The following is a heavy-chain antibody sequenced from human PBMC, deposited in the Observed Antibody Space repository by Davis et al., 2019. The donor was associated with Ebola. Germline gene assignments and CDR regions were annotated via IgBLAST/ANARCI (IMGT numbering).Heavy chain of an antibody. V-gene: IGHV4-34*01. D-gene: IGHD3-10*02. CDR3: ARLKWRKAYYVAPDV. J-gene: IGHJ6*04. CDR1: GGSLNNYY. CDR2: ITHSGST. Sequence: PSETLSLTCAVYGGSLNNYYWSWIRQPPGKGLEWIGEITHSGSTNSKPSLKSRVTISVDTSKNQFSLRLRSVTAADTAIYYCARLKWRKAYYVAPDVWGRGTTVTVSS.